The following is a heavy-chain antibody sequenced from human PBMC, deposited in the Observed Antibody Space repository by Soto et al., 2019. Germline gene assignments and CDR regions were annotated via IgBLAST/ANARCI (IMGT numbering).Heavy chain of an antibody. J-gene: IGHJ4*02. V-gene: IGHV1-18*01. D-gene: IGHD2-15*01. CDR1: ADTFANYG. CDR3: ARLAPCSGGNCYSRPLDS. CDR2: ITPSNGDT. Sequence: QVQLLQYGAEAKKPGASVKVSCKASADTFANYGISWVRPAPVQGPEWMGWITPSNGDTNYAQKFQGRVIMTTDTSTSTAYMEVRSLRSDDSAVYYSARLAPCSGGNCYSRPLDSWRQGTLVTVSS.